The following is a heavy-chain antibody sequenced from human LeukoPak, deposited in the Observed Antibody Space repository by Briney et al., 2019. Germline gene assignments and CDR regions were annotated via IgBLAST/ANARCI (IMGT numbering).Heavy chain of an antibody. CDR2: ISYDGSNK. Sequence: GGSLRLSCAASGFTFRSYGIHWVRQAPGKRLEWVAVISYDGSNKNYAVSVKGRFTISRDNSKNTVFLQMNSLRAEDTAVYYCAKDRGAVAGVMDVWGKGTTVTVSS. D-gene: IGHD6-19*01. V-gene: IGHV3-30*18. CDR3: AKDRGAVAGVMDV. J-gene: IGHJ6*03. CDR1: GFTFRSYG.